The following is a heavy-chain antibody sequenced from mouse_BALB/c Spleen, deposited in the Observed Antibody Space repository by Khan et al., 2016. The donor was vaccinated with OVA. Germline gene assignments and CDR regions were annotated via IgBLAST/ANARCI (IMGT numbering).Heavy chain of an antibody. Sequence: QVQLKESGPALVRPGVSVKISCKGSGYTFTDYAMHWVKQSHAKSLEWIGLISSYSGNTNYNKKFKGKATMTVDKSSSTAYMEIARLTYEESAHYYCTRPSYDGYYDYWGQGTTLTVSS. D-gene: IGHD2-3*01. V-gene: IGHV1S137*01. CDR3: TRPSYDGYYDY. CDR1: GYTFTDYA. CDR2: ISSYSGNT. J-gene: IGHJ2*01.